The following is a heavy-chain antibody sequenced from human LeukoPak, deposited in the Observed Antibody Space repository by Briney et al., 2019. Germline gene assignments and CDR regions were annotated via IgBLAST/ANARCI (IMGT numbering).Heavy chain of an antibody. Sequence: PGGSLRLSCTTSGFTFSNYWMTWVRQAPGKGLEWVASVKQDGSTKTYVDSVKGRFAISRDNAKNSLDLEMNSLRAEDAAVYYCARGLTTFDYWGQGNLVTVSS. V-gene: IGHV3-7*05. J-gene: IGHJ4*02. CDR3: ARGLTTFDY. CDR2: VKQDGSTK. D-gene: IGHD1-1*01. CDR1: GFTFSNYW.